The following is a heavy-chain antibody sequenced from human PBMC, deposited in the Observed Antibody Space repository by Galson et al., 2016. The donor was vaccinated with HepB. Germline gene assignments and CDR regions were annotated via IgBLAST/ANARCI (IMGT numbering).Heavy chain of an antibody. V-gene: IGHV3-48*01. CDR2: ISSSSDTI. J-gene: IGHJ2*01. D-gene: IGHD3-3*01. Sequence: SLRLSCAVSGFTFSSFSMNWVRQAPGKGLEWVSYISSSSDTIYYADSVKGRFTISRDNAKNSLYLQMNGLRAEDTAVYYCASLRFKGFDLWGRGTLVTVSS. CDR1: GFTFSSFS. CDR3: ASLRFKGFDL.